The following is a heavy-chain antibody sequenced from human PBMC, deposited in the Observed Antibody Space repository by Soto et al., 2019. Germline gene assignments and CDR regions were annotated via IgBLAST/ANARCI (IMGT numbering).Heavy chain of an antibody. V-gene: IGHV1-18*01. CDR1: GYTFTDSG. J-gene: IGHJ4*02. D-gene: IGHD2-2*01. CDR2: INPYNGKT. CDR3: ARGTSPVDFDS. Sequence: QVQLRQSGAEVKKPGASVRVPCKTYGYTFTDSGINWVRQAPGQGLEWMGWINPYNGKTSSAQRLQGRVSMTTDTSTSAAYMDLRSLRSDDTAVYYCARGTSPVDFDSWGQGTLVTVSS.